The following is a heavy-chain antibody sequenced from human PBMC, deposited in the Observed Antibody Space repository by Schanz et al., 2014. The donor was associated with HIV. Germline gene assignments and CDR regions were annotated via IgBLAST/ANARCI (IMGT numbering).Heavy chain of an antibody. D-gene: IGHD3-22*01. CDR2: LSGSGDRT. Sequence: QVQLVESGGGVVQPGGSLRLSCAASGFDFGVYGMHWVRQAPGKGLEWLSTLSGSGDRTYYADSVKGRVTISRDNSKNTVYLQAKSLRPEDTAVYYCAKDRNQYDSRYIGKGNYYYYYGMDVWGQGTTVTVSS. CDR3: AKDRNQYDSRYIGKGNYYYYYGMDV. CDR1: GFDFGVYG. V-gene: IGHV3-NL1*01. J-gene: IGHJ6*02.